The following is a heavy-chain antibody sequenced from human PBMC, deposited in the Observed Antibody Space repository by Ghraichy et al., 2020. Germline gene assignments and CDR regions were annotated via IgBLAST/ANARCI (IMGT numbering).Heavy chain of an antibody. Sequence: ASVKVSCKASGYTFTSYGISWVRQAPGQGLEWMGWISAYNGNTNYAQKLQGRVTMTTDTSTSTAYMELRSLRSDDTAVYYCARARAVAIYYYYGMDVWGQGTTVTVSS. CDR1: GYTFTSYG. D-gene: IGHD6-19*01. CDR3: ARARAVAIYYYYGMDV. CDR2: ISAYNGNT. V-gene: IGHV1-18*01. J-gene: IGHJ6*02.